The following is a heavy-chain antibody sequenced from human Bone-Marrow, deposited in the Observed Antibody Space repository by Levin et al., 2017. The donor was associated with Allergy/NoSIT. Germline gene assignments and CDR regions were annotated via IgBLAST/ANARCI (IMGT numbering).Heavy chain of an antibody. CDR3: TITNCDPRPVH. CDR2: IRSRGHGGTA. Sequence: GESLKISCAGSGFTYTNAWMSWVRQAPGKGLEWVGHIRSRGHGGTADYAAPVKGRFTISRDESKNTLFLQMNSLKTEDTAMYYCTITNCDPRPVHWGQGTLVIVSS. CDR1: GFTYTNAW. J-gene: IGHJ1*01. V-gene: IGHV3-15*01. D-gene: IGHD2-21*01.